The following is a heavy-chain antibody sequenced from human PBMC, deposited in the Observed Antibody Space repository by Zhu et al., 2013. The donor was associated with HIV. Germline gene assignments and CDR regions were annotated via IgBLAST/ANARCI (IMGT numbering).Heavy chain of an antibody. CDR1: GGSVSSDGYS. V-gene: IGHV4-30-2*01. CDR2: IYHGGST. J-gene: IGHJ3*02. CDR3: ARRISSGYGDAFDI. D-gene: IGHD5-12*01. Sequence: QVQLQESGSGLVKPSQTLSLTCTVSGGSVSSDGYSWSWIRQPPGKGLEWIGYIYHGGSTHYNPSLKSRVTISVDRSKNQFSLKLTSVTAADTAVYYCARRISSGYGDAFDIWGQGTMLTVSS.